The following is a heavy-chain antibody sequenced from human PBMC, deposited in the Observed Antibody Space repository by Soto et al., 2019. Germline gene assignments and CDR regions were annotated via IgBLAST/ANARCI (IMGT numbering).Heavy chain of an antibody. CDR2: IIPVLGPA. CDR1: GVTVNTFA. V-gene: IGHV1-69*06. CDR3: ARAAKRYFDY. J-gene: IGHJ4*02. Sequence: QVQLVQSGAEVKKPGSSVRVSCRASGVTVNTFAVSWVRQAPGQGLEWMGGIIPVLGPAFYAQKFQGKVTITAYKSTSTAFLEVANLTSDDTAVYYCARAAKRYFDYWGQGTLVTVSS.